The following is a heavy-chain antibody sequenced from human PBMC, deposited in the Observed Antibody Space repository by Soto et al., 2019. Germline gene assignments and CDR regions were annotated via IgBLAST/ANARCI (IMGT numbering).Heavy chain of an antibody. CDR2: IIPIFGTA. D-gene: IGHD3-16*02. CDR1: GGTLSSYA. CDR3: AEGTYDYVWGSYRPNWFDP. Sequence: QVQLGQSGAEVKKPGSSVKVSCKASGGTLSSYAISWVRQAPGQGLEWMGGIIPIFGTANYAQKFQGRVTITADEYTSTAYMELSSLRSEDTAVYYCAEGTYDYVWGSYRPNWFDPWGQGTLVTVSS. J-gene: IGHJ5*02. V-gene: IGHV1-69*01.